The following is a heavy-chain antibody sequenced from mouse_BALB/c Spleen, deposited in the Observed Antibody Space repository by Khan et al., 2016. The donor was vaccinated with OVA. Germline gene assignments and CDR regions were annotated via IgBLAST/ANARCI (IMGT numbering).Heavy chain of an antibody. CDR1: GFSLTSYG. V-gene: IGHV2-9*02. CDR2: IWAGGST. J-gene: IGHJ2*01. Sequence: QVQLKESGPGLVAPSQSLSITCTVSGFSLTSYGIHWVRQPPGKGLEWLGIIWAGGSTNYNSALMSRLSISKDNTRSHVFLKMNSLQTDDTAMYFCARNREADYFDYWGQGTTLTVSS. CDR3: ARNREADYFDY.